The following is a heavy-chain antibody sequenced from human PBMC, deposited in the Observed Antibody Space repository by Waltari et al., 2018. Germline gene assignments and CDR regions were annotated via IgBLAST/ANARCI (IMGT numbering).Heavy chain of an antibody. CDR3: VRAYYDGRLDY. J-gene: IGHJ4*01. Sequence: VPLVESRGGLVEAGGSLRLSCSASGFPFNTFWMYWVRHDAGTGLMWVSRIKNDGSGPIYAESVKGRFTISRDNAKNTLYLQMNSLRPEDTAVYYCVRAYYDGRLDYWGQGTLVTASS. CDR1: GFPFNTFW. CDR2: IKNDGSGP. D-gene: IGHD3-22*01. V-gene: IGHV3-74*01.